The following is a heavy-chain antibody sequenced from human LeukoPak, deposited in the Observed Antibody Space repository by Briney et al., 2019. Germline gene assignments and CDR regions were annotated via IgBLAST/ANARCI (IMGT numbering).Heavy chain of an antibody. CDR1: GFTFSIYA. D-gene: IGHD3-22*01. CDR2: ISGSGGDT. J-gene: IGHJ4*02. CDR3: ARGLAYYYDSSAYFLDY. V-gene: IGHV3-23*01. Sequence: GGSLRLSCAASGFTFSIYAMSWVRQAPGKGLEWVSVISGSGGDTYYADSVKGRFTISRDNSKNTLYLQMNSLSPEDTAVYYCARGLAYYYDSSAYFLDYWGQGTLVTVSS.